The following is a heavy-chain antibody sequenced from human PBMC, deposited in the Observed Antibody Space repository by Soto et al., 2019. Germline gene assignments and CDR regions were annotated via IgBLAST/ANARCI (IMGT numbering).Heavy chain of an antibody. CDR3: ARVVGAHAHWFDP. CDR1: GYNFNSYT. Sequence: QVQLVQSGAEVKKPGASVKVSCKASGYNFNSYTISWVRQAPGQGLEWMGRISAYNGNTNYAQKLQGRVTMTTDTSPSTAYMDLRSPRSDDTAVHHCARVVGAHAHWFDPWGQGTLFTVSS. CDR2: ISAYNGNT. J-gene: IGHJ5*02. V-gene: IGHV1-18*01. D-gene: IGHD2-15*01.